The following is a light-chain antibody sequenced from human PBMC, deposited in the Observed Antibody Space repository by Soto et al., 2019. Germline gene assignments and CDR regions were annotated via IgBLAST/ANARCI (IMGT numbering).Light chain of an antibody. V-gene: IGKV1-39*01. J-gene: IGKJ1*01. CDR2: AAS. CDR1: QSISGY. Sequence: DIQMTQSPSSLSASVGDRVTITCRTSQSISGYLNWYRHKPGKAPTLLIYAASTLQSGVPSRFSGSGSGTEFTLTINSLQREDFAIYYCQQTYSSTWTFGQGTKVDIK. CDR3: QQTYSSTWT.